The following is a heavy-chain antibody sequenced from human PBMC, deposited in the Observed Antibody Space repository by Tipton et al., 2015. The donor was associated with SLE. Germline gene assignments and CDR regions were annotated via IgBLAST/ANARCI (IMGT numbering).Heavy chain of an antibody. V-gene: IGHV4-4*08. J-gene: IGHJ5*02. Sequence: TLSLTCSVSGGSFSCHFWTWIRQPLGKGREWIGDVYSTGTSNHHPPLKSRATISVDTPKNQFSLKVNSVTAADTAVYYCARDGGGSPDWFDPWGQGTLVTVSS. D-gene: IGHD2-15*01. CDR1: GGSFSCHF. CDR3: ARDGGGSPDWFDP. CDR2: VYSTGTS.